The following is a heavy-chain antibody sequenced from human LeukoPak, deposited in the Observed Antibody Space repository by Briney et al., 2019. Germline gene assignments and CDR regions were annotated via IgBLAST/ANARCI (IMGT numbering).Heavy chain of an antibody. CDR3: ARDYYYDSSGYYYVGPGGY. V-gene: IGHV4-59*01. J-gene: IGHJ4*02. Sequence: SETLSLTCTVSGDSISTYYWSWIRQPPGKGLEWIGYIYYRVTSDYNPSLKSRVTMSVDMSTRQISLKLSSVTAADTAVYYCARDYYYDSSGYYYVGPGGYWGQGTLVTVSS. CDR1: GDSISTYY. D-gene: IGHD3-22*01. CDR2: IYYRVTS.